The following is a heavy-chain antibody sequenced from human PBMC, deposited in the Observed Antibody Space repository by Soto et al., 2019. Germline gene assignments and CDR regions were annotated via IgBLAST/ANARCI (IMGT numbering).Heavy chain of an antibody. V-gene: IGHV1-18*01. CDR3: ARVDIVVIPAAEDYSYYYYMDV. J-gene: IGHJ6*03. CDR1: GYSFTIYG. D-gene: IGHD2-2*01. CDR2: ISPDNGHT. Sequence: QVQLVQSGAEVKKPGASVKVSCKASGYSFTIYGISWVRQAPGQGLEWMGWISPDNGHTNYAQKLQGRVTMTTDTSTSTAYMELRSLRSDDTAVYYCARVDIVVIPAAEDYSYYYYMDVWGKGTTVTVSS.